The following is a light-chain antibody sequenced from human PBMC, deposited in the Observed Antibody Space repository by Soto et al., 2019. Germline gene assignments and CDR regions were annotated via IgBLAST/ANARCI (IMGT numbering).Light chain of an antibody. V-gene: IGKV3-15*01. CDR1: QRVNIN. CDR3: MQYNHWTRT. Sequence: AMSRTDVTLSVSPGARAVPSCGASQRVNINLAWYQQKTGQDPRLLIYGASTRATGIPARFSGSGSGTEFNLTISRLESEDFGVYYCMQYNHWTRTFGQGTKLDIK. J-gene: IGKJ1*01. CDR2: GAS.